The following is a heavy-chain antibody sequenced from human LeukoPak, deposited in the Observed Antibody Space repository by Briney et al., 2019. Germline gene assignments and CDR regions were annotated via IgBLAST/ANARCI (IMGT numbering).Heavy chain of an antibody. D-gene: IGHD2-15*01. CDR2: ISYDGSNK. CDR3: AREEHVVVAAADY. Sequence: GGSLRLSCAASGFTFSSYAMHWVRQAPGKGLEWVAVISYDGSNKYYADSVKGRFTISRDNSKNTLYLQMNSLRAEDTAVYYCAREEHVVVAAADYWGQGTLVTVSS. CDR1: GFTFSSYA. J-gene: IGHJ4*02. V-gene: IGHV3-30-3*01.